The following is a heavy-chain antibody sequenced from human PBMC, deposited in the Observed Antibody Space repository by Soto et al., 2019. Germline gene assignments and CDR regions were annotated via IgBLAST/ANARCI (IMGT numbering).Heavy chain of an antibody. CDR3: AKDRGRDYDWFDS. CDR2: ISGSGGST. V-gene: IGHV3-23*01. CDR1: GFTFSSYA. D-gene: IGHD4-17*01. J-gene: IGHJ5*01. Sequence: EVQLLESGGGLVQPGGSLRLSYAASGFTFSSYAMSWVRQAPGKGLEWVSAISGSGGSTFYADSVKGRFTISRDTSKNTLFLQMTSLRAEDTAVYYCAKDRGRDYDWFDSWGQGTLVTVSS.